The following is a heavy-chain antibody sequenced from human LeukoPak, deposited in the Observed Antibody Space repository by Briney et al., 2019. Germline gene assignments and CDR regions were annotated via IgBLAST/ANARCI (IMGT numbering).Heavy chain of an antibody. Sequence: SVKASCKASGGTFSSYTISWVRQAPGQGLEWMGRIIPILGIANYAQKFQGRVTITADKSTSTAYMELSSLRSEDTAVYYCARAVGATMPHFDYWGQGTLVTVSS. CDR3: ARAVGATMPHFDY. J-gene: IGHJ4*02. D-gene: IGHD1-26*01. CDR1: GGTFSSYT. V-gene: IGHV1-69*02. CDR2: IIPILGIA.